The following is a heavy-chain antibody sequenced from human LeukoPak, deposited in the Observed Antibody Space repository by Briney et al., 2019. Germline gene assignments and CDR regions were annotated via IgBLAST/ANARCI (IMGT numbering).Heavy chain of an antibody. Sequence: GGSLRLSCAASGFTFSSHGMHWVRQAPGKGLEWVAVISYDGSNKYYADSVKGRFTISRDNSKNTLYLQMNSLRAEDTAVYYCAKEAVGMATIFGVVTSYYYYGMDVWGQGTTVTVSS. V-gene: IGHV3-30*18. CDR3: AKEAVGMATIFGVVTSYYYYGMDV. D-gene: IGHD3-3*01. CDR2: ISYDGSNK. CDR1: GFTFSSHG. J-gene: IGHJ6*02.